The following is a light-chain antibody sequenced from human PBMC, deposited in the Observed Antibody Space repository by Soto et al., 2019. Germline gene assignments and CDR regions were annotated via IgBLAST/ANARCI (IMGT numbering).Light chain of an antibody. CDR1: SSDVGGYNY. V-gene: IGLV2-11*01. J-gene: IGLJ3*02. CDR2: DGS. CDR3: CSYAGSYTLGV. Sequence: QSVLTQPRSVSGSPGQAVTISCTGTSSDVGGYNYVSWYQQHPGKAPKLMIYDGSKRPPGVPDRFSGSKSGNTASLTISGLQAEDEADYYYCSYAGSYTLGVFGGGTKLTVL.